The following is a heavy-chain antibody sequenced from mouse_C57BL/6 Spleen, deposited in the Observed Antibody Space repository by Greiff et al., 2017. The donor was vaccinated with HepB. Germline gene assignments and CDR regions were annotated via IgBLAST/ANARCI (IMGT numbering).Heavy chain of an antibody. CDR1: GYAFSSSW. V-gene: IGHV1-82*01. CDR2: IYPGDGDT. J-gene: IGHJ1*03. CDR3: ARNGSYFDV. Sequence: QVQLQQSGPELVKPGASVKISCKASGYAFSSSWMNWVKQRPGKGLEWIGRIYPGDGDTNYNGNFKGKATLTADKSSSTAYMQLSSLTSEDSAVYFCARNGSYFDVWGTGTTVTVSS.